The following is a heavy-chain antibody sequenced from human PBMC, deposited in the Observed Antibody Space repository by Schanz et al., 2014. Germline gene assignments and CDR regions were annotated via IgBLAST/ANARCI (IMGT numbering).Heavy chain of an antibody. Sequence: EVQLVESGGGLIQPGGSLRLSCAVSGLSVSTNYMSWVRQAPGKGLEWVSSIYINSGSTNYADSVKGRFIISRDSSKNTLFLQMNSLRAEDTAVYFCARDEGRDGYNLAFDVWGQGTLVTVSS. CDR2: IYINSGST. CDR3: ARDEGRDGYNLAFDV. D-gene: IGHD5-12*01. CDR1: GLSVSTNY. J-gene: IGHJ3*01. V-gene: IGHV3-53*01.